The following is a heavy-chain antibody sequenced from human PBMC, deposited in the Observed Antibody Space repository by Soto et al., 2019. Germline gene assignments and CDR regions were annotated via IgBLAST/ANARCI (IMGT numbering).Heavy chain of an antibody. J-gene: IGHJ4*02. CDR3: ARDSSPSATSDSLDF. CDR2: VNPGGGLG. CDR1: GYKFINHY. Sequence: QVQLVQSGADVQKPGAAVKISCTASGYKFINHYIHWVRQPPGPGLEWLGLVNPGGGLGDVAQQFQGRVTKTRDPSTNTVYMELRSLSSDDTALYYCARDSSPSATSDSLDFWGQGALVTVSS. D-gene: IGHD5-12*01. V-gene: IGHV1-46*01.